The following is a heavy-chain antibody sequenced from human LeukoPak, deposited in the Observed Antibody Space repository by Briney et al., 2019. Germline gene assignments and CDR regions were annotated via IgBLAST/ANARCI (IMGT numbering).Heavy chain of an antibody. CDR2: INGSGTTI. D-gene: IGHD2-21*02. V-gene: IGHV3-48*03. J-gene: IGHJ4*02. CDR3: ARDLKYCGGDCYSVY. Sequence: PGGSLRLSCAASGFTFSSYEMNWVRQAPGKGLEWVSYINGSGTTIYYADSVKDRFTISRDNAKNSLCLQMNSLRAEDTAVYYCARDLKYCGGDCYSVYWGPGTLVTVSS. CDR1: GFTFSSYE.